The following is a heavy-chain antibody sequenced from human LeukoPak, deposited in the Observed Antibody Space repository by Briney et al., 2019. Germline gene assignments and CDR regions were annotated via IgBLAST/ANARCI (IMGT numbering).Heavy chain of an antibody. V-gene: IGHV4-31*03. CDR1: GGSISSGGYY. D-gene: IGHD6-13*01. J-gene: IGHJ4*02. Sequence: SETLSLTCTVSGGSISSGGYYWSWIRQHPGKGLEWIGYIYYSGSTYYNPSLKSRVTISVDTSKNQFSLKLSSVTAADTAVYYCARGRTAAAGPDYWGQGTLVTVSS. CDR2: IYYSGST. CDR3: ARGRTAAAGPDY.